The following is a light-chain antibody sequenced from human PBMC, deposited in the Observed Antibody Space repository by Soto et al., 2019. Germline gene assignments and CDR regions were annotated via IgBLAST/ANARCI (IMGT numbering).Light chain of an antibody. CDR1: ESISSW. V-gene: IGKV1-5*03. Sequence: DIQMTQSPSTLSASVGDRIIITCRASESISSWLAWYQQKPGKAPKLLIYKASTLESGVPSRFSASGSGTDFSLTFVSLQPDDSATYFCHHYSAFHTFGGGTKVDIK. J-gene: IGKJ4*01. CDR3: HHYSAFHT. CDR2: KAS.